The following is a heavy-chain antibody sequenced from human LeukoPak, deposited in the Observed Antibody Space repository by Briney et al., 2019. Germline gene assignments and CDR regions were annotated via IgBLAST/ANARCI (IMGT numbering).Heavy chain of an antibody. CDR2: IRSQTYGGTT. D-gene: IGHD1-26*01. V-gene: IGHV3-49*03. J-gene: IGHJ5*02. CDR3: ARDPIVGSTPNWFDP. CDR1: GFTFRDSN. Sequence: GGSLRLSCTASGFTFRDSNMGWFRKAPGKGLEWVGFIRSQTYGGTTQYAPSVKGRFTISIDDSTSIAYLQMDSLKTEDTGVYFCARDPIVGSTPNWFDPWGQGTQVNVSS.